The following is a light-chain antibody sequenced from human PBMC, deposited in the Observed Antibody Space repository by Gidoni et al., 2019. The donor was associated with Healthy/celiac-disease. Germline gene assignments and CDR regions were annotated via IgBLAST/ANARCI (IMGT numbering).Light chain of an antibody. J-gene: IGKJ4*02. V-gene: IGKV1-33*01. CDR2: DAS. CDR1: QDISNY. CDR3: QQYDYLPLT. Sequence: DIQMTQSPSSLSASVGDRVTITCQTNQDISNYLNWYQQNPGEAPKLLIYDASNLDTGVPSRSSRSSSGTAFTLTISSLQPGNIATHQCQQYDYLPLTFGGGTKVEIK.